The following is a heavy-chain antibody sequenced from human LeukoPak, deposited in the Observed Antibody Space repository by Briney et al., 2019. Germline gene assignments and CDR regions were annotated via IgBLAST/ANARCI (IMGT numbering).Heavy chain of an antibody. D-gene: IGHD3-16*01. CDR1: GFTFSRYA. J-gene: IGHJ4*02. CDR2: ISGSGGGT. Sequence: GGSLRLSCAASGFTFSRYAMSWVRQAPGKGLEWVSTISGSGGGTYYADSVKGRCTISRDNSKNTLHLQMNSLRDEDTAVYYCAKAQGEIMPYYWGQGTLVTVSS. CDR3: AKAQGEIMPYY. V-gene: IGHV3-23*01.